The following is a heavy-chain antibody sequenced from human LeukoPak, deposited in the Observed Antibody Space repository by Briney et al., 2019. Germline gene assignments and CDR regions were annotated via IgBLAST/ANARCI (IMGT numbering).Heavy chain of an antibody. V-gene: IGHV4-39*01. CDR3: ARSKGNYCSGGTCPGRLFDC. Sequence: SETLSLTCTVSGGSISSSYYYWGWIRQPPGKGLEWIGSIYSSGSTYYNPSLKSRVTISVDTSKNQFPLKLTSVTAADTAVYYCARSKGNYCSGGTCPGRLFDCWGQGTLVTVSS. D-gene: IGHD2-15*01. CDR1: GGSISSSYYY. CDR2: IYSSGST. J-gene: IGHJ4*02.